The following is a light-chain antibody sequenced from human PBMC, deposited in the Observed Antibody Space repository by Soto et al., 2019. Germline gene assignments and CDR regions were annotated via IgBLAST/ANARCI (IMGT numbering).Light chain of an antibody. V-gene: IGKV1-12*01. J-gene: IGKJ4*01. CDR3: QQATSLPPLT. Sequence: ILVTQSPSSVSASVGDRVTITCRASQPISNWLAWYQQKPGKAPKLLIYAASSLQSGVPSRFSGSGSGTHFTLTISSLQPEDFAANYCQQATSLPPLTVGGGTTEEIK. CDR1: QPISNW. CDR2: AAS.